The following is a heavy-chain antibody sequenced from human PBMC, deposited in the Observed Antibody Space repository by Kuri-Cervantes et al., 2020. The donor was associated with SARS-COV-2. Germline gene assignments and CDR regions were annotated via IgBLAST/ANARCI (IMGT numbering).Heavy chain of an antibody. CDR2: ISSGSTYI. D-gene: IGHD1-1*01. Sequence: GESLKISCAASGFTFRSYGMNWVRQAPGKGLEWVSYISSGSTYIFYADSVKGRFTISRDNAKNSLYLYMNSLRAEDTAVYYCARDQISGTTGGKFSVSLEDYYYYYGMDVWGQGTTVTVSS. J-gene: IGHJ6*02. CDR3: ARDQISGTTGGKFSVSLEDYYYYYGMDV. V-gene: IGHV3-21*06. CDR1: GFTFRSYG.